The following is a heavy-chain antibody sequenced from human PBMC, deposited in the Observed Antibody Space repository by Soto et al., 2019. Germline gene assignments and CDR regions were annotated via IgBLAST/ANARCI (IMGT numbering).Heavy chain of an antibody. J-gene: IGHJ3*02. V-gene: IGHV3-23*01. Sequence: EVQLLQSGGGLVQPGGSLRLSCAASGYTFSSHVMSWVRQAPGKGLEWVSAISGGGDIPYYGDAEKGRFTISRDNSKNKLYLQMNSLRAEDTAVYYCARKTASAFDIWGQGTMVTVSS. CDR2: ISGGGDIP. CDR3: ARKTASAFDI. CDR1: GYTFSSHV.